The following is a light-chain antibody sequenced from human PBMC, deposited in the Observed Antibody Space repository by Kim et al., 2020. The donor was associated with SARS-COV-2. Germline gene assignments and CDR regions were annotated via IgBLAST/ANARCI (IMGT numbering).Light chain of an antibody. CDR1: NSDIGNNY. CDR3: GTWDATLTSSVM. J-gene: IGLJ3*02. CDR2: DND. V-gene: IGLV1-51*01. Sequence: QKVTISCSGSNSDIGNNYVSWYQQLPGAAPKRLIYDNDKRPSGIPDRFSGSKSGTSATLGITGLQTGDEAKYYCGTWDATLTSSVMFGGGTQLTVL.